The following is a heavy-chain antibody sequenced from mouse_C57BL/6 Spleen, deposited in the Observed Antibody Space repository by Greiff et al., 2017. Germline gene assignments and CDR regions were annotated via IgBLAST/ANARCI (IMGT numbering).Heavy chain of an antibody. Sequence: QVQLQQPGAELVMPGASVKLSCKASGYTFTSYWMHWVKQTPGQGLEWIGEIDPSDSYTNYNQKFKGKSTLTVDKSSSTAYMQLSSLTSEDSAVYYCARRTSYYAMDYWGQGTSVTVSS. V-gene: IGHV1-69*01. CDR1: GYTFTSYW. CDR3: ARRTSYYAMDY. J-gene: IGHJ4*01. CDR2: IDPSDSYT.